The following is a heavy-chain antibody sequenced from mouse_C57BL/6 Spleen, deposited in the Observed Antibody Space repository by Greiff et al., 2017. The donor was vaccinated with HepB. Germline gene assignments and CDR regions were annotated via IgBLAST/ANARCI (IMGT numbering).Heavy chain of an antibody. V-gene: IGHV1-50*01. CDR1: GYTFTSYW. D-gene: IGHD3-2*02. J-gene: IGHJ2*01. Sequence: QQSCKASGYTFTSYWMQWGKQRPGQGLEWIGEIDPSDSYTNYNQKFKGKATLTVDTSSSTAYMQLSSLTSEDSAVYYCARMGQLRPYYFDYWGQGTTLTVSS. CDR2: IDPSDSYT. CDR3: ARMGQLRPYYFDY.